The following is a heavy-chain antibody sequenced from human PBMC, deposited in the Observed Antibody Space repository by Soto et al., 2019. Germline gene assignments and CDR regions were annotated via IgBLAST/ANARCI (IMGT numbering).Heavy chain of an antibody. J-gene: IGHJ1*01. CDR2: IWYDGSNK. V-gene: IGHV3-33*01. D-gene: IGHD3-22*01. CDR1: GFTFSSYG. Sequence: LGGSLRLSCAASGFTFSSYGMHWVRQAPGKGLEWVAVIWYDGSNKYYAGSVKGRFTISRDNSKNTLYLRMNSLRAEDTAVYYCARTLYDSSGYHHFQHWGQGTLVTVSS. CDR3: ARTLYDSSGYHHFQH.